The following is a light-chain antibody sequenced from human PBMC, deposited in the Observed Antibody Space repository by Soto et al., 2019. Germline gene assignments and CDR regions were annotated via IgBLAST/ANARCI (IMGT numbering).Light chain of an antibody. CDR1: QSVNNN. V-gene: IGKV3-15*01. CDR2: DAS. Sequence: EIVMTQSPATLSVSPGERVTLSCRASQSVNNNLAWYQQKPGQAPRLLIYDASTRATGIPVRFSGSGSGTEFTLTISGLQSEDSAVYYCQQYNNWPPYTFGQGTKLEIK. J-gene: IGKJ2*01. CDR3: QQYNNWPPYT.